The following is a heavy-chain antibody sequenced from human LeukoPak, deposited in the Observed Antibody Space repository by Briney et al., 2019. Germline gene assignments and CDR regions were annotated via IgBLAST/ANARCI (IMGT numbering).Heavy chain of an antibody. CDR1: GFNFDRYT. J-gene: IGHJ4*02. Sequence: GGSLRLSCATSGFNFDRYTIHWVRQAPGKGLEWVSLAGWAGGTTFYSDSVRGRFTISRDSGRKSVYLQMNSLTTDDTAFYFCAKELDTMFFDYWGQGALVTVSP. CDR2: AGWAGGTT. D-gene: IGHD3-10*02. V-gene: IGHV3-43*01. CDR3: AKELDTMFFDY.